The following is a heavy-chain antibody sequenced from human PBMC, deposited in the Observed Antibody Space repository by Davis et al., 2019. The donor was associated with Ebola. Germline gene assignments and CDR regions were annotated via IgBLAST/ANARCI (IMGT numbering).Heavy chain of an antibody. CDR3: ARRRIADDQFDF. Sequence: GESLKISCKGSGYTFTNYWIGWVRQTPGKGLEWMGIIYPGDSDTRYRPSFQGQVTISADKSMNTAYLQWSSLQASDTAIYYCARRRIADDQFDFWGQGTLITVSS. V-gene: IGHV5-51*01. CDR1: GYTFTNYW. CDR2: IYPGDSDT. D-gene: IGHD6-6*01. J-gene: IGHJ4*02.